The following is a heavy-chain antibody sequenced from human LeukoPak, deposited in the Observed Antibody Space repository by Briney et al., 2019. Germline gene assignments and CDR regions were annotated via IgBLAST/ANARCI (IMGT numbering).Heavy chain of an antibody. CDR3: ARGLGAYGSGNYAFYY. Sequence: ASVKVSCKASGYTFTGYYMHWVRQAPGQGLEWMGWINPNSGGTNYAQKFQGRVTMTRDTSISTAYMELSRLRSDDTAVYYCARGLGAYGSGNYAFYYWGQGTLVTVSS. J-gene: IGHJ4*02. CDR1: GYTFTGYY. V-gene: IGHV1-2*02. D-gene: IGHD3-10*01. CDR2: INPNSGGT.